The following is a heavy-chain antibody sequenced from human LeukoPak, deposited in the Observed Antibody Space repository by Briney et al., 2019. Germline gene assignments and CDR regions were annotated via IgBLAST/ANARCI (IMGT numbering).Heavy chain of an antibody. CDR3: AEDLVRLGETALAGSPY. V-gene: IGHV3-23*01. Sequence: GGSLRLSCAASGFTFSSYAMSWVRQAPGKGLEWVSAISGSGGGTYYADSVKGRFTISRDNSKNTLYLQMNSLRAEDTAVYYCAEDLVRLGETALAGSPYWGQGTLVSVSS. CDR2: ISGSGGGT. D-gene: IGHD3-10*01. J-gene: IGHJ4*02. CDR1: GFTFSSYA.